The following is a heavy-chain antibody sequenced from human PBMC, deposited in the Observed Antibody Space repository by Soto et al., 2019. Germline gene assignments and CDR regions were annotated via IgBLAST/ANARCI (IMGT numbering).Heavy chain of an antibody. D-gene: IGHD3-3*01. Sequence: PSETLSLTCTVSGDSISSPDYYWSWIRLAPGKGLELIGYVYYRGSIYYTPSFESRVSISVDTSKNQFSLNLDSVTAADTAVYFCARDFAYFDSWGQGTLVTVSS. CDR2: VYYRGSI. V-gene: IGHV4-30-4*02. CDR1: GDSISSPDYY. CDR3: ARDFAYFDS. J-gene: IGHJ4*02.